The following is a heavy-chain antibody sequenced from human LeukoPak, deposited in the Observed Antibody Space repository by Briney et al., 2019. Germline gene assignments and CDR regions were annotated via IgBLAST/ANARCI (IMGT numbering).Heavy chain of an antibody. Sequence: GGSLRLSCAASGFTFSSYWMSWVHQAPGKGLEGVANIKQDGSEKYYVDSVKGRFTISRDNAKNSLNLQMNSLRAEDTAVYYCARASSDWYHAFDIWGQGTMVTVSS. CDR3: ARASSDWYHAFDI. CDR2: IKQDGSEK. CDR1: GFTFSSYW. D-gene: IGHD3/OR15-3a*01. J-gene: IGHJ3*02. V-gene: IGHV3-7*01.